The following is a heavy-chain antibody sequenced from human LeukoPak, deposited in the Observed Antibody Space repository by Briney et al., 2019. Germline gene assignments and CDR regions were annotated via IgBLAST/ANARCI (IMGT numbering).Heavy chain of an antibody. D-gene: IGHD4-17*01. CDR1: GGTFSSYA. J-gene: IGHJ4*02. CDR3: ARDESGDYGDYQADY. Sequence: SVKVSCKASGGTFSSYAISWVRQAPGQGPEWMGGIIPIFGTANYAQKFQGRVTITADESTSTAYMELSSLRSEDTAVYYCARDESGDYGDYQADYWGQGTLVTVSS. CDR2: IIPIFGTA. V-gene: IGHV1-69*13.